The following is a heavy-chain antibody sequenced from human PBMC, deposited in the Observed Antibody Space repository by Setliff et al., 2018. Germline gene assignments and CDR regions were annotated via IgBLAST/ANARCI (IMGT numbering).Heavy chain of an antibody. CDR3: ARELLFGGVIFGY. Sequence: ASVKVSCKASGYTFTSYDINWVRQATGQGLEWMGWMNPNSGNTGYAQKFQGRVIITRNTSISTAYMELSSLRSEDTAMYYCARELLFGGVIFGYWGQGTLVTVSS. CDR2: MNPNSGNT. D-gene: IGHD3-3*01. J-gene: IGHJ4*02. V-gene: IGHV1-8*02. CDR1: GYTFTSYD.